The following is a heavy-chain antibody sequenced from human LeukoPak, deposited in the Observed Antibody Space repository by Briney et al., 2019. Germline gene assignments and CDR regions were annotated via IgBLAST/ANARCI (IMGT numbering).Heavy chain of an antibody. Sequence: SVKVSXKASGGSFINYGVSWVRQAPGQGLEYIGRFIFVFGTTNFAPKFRGRVTITSDASTRTAYMELSSLRSEDTAIYYCARTYCDTGDCYHDAFDLWGQGTLITVSS. V-gene: IGHV1-69*13. D-gene: IGHD2-21*01. CDR1: GGSFINYG. CDR2: FIFVFGTT. J-gene: IGHJ3*01. CDR3: ARTYCDTGDCYHDAFDL.